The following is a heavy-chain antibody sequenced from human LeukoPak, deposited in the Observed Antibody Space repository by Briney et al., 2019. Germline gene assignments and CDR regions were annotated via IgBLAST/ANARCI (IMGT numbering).Heavy chain of an antibody. V-gene: IGHV3-21*01. CDR3: ARDVGL. CDR2: ISSSSSYT. Sequence: SGGSLRLSCAASGFTFSSYSMNWVRQAPGKGLEWVSSISSSSSYTYYADSVKARFTISRDSSKNALYLQMNSLRADDTAVYYCARDVGLWGQGTLVTVSS. J-gene: IGHJ4*02. CDR1: GFTFSSYS.